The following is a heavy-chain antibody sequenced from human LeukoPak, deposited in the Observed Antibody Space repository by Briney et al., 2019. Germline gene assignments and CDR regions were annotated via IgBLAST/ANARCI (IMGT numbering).Heavy chain of an antibody. CDR2: VHYSGTT. D-gene: IGHD5-24*01. J-gene: IGHJ4*02. CDR1: CGSINNYY. Sequence: SETLSLTCTVSCGSINNYYWSWIRQPPGKGLEWIGYVHYSGTTSYNPSLKSRVTISVDTSKKYFSLMLSSVTAADTAVYYCARGGDGYNYADSWGQGTLVTVSS. CDR3: ARGGDGYNYADS. V-gene: IGHV4-59*01.